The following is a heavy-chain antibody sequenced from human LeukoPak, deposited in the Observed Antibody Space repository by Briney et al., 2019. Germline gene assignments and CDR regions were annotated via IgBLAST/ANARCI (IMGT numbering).Heavy chain of an antibody. CDR3: ARGGPNWPFDY. D-gene: IGHD7-27*01. Sequence: GGSLRLSCAASGFTFSSYGMHWVRQAPGKGLEWVAVIWYGGSNKYYADSVKGRFTISRDNSKNTLYLQMNSLRAEDTAVYYCARGGPNWPFDYWGQGTLVTVSS. V-gene: IGHV3-33*08. J-gene: IGHJ4*02. CDR2: IWYGGSNK. CDR1: GFTFSSYG.